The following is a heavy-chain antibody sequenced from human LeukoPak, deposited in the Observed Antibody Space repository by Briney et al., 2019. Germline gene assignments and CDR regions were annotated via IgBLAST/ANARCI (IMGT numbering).Heavy chain of an antibody. CDR2: ISGSGGST. CDR1: GFTFSSYA. V-gene: IGHV3-23*01. J-gene: IGHJ4*02. Sequence: GGSLRLSCAASGFTFSSYAMSWVRQAPGKGLEWVSAISGSGGSTYYADSVKGRFTISRDNSKNTPYLQMNSLRAEDTAVYYCAKAERYSYEARDYWGQGTLVTVSS. D-gene: IGHD5-18*01. CDR3: AKAERYSYEARDY.